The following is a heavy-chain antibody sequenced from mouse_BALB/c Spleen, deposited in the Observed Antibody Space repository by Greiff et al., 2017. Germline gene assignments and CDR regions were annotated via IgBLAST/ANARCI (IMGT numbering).Heavy chain of an antibody. CDR3: ARPYGYERTWFAY. V-gene: IGHV14-3*02. Sequence: VQLQQSGAELVKPGASVKLSCTASGFNIKDTYMHWVKQRPEQGLEWIGRIDPANGNTKYDPKFQGKATITADTSSNTAYLQLSSLTSEDTAVYYCARPYGYERTWFAYWGQGTLVTLSA. J-gene: IGHJ3*01. CDR2: IDPANGNT. CDR1: GFNIKDTY. D-gene: IGHD2-2*01.